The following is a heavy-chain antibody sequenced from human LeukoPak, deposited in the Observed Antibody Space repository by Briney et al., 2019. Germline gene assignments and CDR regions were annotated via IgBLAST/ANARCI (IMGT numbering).Heavy chain of an antibody. CDR2: IYYSGST. CDR1: GGSISSSSYY. Sequence: PSETLSLTCTVSGGSISSSSYYWGWLRQPPGKGLEWIGSIYYSGSTYYNPSLKSRVTISVDTSKNQFTLQLSSVTAADTAVYYCARSLGGRYFDWLLYFNWFDPWGQGTLVTVSS. J-gene: IGHJ5*02. CDR3: ARSLGGRYFDWLLYFNWFDP. D-gene: IGHD3-9*01. V-gene: IGHV4-39*01.